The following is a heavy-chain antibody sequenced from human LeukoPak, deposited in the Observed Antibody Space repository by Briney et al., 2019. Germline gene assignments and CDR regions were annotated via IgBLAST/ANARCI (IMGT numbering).Heavy chain of an antibody. Sequence: ASVKVSCKASGYTFTGYYTPWVRQAPGPGLEWLGLINPNSGGTNYAQKFQGRVTMTRDTSINTAYMELRRLRSDDTAEYYCARDISGSYDCWGQGTLVTVSS. J-gene: IGHJ4*02. V-gene: IGHV1-2*02. CDR2: INPNSGGT. D-gene: IGHD3-10*01. CDR1: GYTFTGYY. CDR3: ARDISGSYDC.